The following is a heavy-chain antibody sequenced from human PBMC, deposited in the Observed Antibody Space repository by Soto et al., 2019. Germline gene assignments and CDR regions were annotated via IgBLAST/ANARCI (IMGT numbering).Heavy chain of an antibody. V-gene: IGHV3-48*03. CDR3: ARSAVWFGELLPYYFDY. Sequence: EVQLVESGGGLVQPGGSLRLSCAASGFTFSSYEMNWVRQAPGKGLDWGSYISSSGSTIYYADSVKGRFTISRDNAKNSLYLQMNSVRAEDTAVYYCARSAVWFGELLPYYFDYWGQGTLVTVSS. CDR2: ISSSGSTI. J-gene: IGHJ4*02. D-gene: IGHD3-10*01. CDR1: GFTFSSYE.